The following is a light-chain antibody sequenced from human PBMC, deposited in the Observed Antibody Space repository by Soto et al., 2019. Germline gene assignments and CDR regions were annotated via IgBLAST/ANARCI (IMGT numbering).Light chain of an antibody. V-gene: IGLV2-14*03. CDR1: SSDVGSYKY. Sequence: QSALTQPASVSGSPGQSITIPCTGSSSDVGSYKYVSWYQHHPGKPPKLMIFDVSYRPSGIPNRFSGSKSGSTASLTISGLQAEDEADYYCRSYTTSSTVTFGGGTKLTVL. CDR3: RSYTTSSTVT. J-gene: IGLJ2*01. CDR2: DVS.